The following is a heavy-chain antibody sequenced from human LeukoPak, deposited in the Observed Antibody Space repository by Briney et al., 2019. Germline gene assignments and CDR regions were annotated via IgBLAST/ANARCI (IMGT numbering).Heavy chain of an antibody. CDR1: GGSISDAAYY. CDR3: ARQTNKGGSYWVDY. Sequence: SETLSLTCTVSGGSISDAAYYWSWIRQHPGEGLEWIGYIYYSGSTSYNPSLKSRVTISVDTSKNQFSLKLTSVTAADTAVYYCARQTNKGGSYWVDYWGQGTLVTVSS. V-gene: IGHV4-31*03. CDR2: IYYSGST. D-gene: IGHD1-26*01. J-gene: IGHJ4*02.